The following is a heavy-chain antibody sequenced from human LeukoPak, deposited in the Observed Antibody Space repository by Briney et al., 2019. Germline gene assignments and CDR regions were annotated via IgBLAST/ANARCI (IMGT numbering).Heavy chain of an antibody. CDR3: ASRLDYSSSWHEFEY. Sequence: PGGSLRLSCAASGFTFSSYAMHWVRQAPGKGLEWVAVISYDGSNIYYADSVKGRFTISRDNSRNTLYLQMNSLRAEDTAVYYCASRLDYSSSWHEFEYWGQGTLVTVSS. D-gene: IGHD6-13*01. CDR1: GFTFSSYA. V-gene: IGHV3-30-3*01. CDR2: ISYDGSNI. J-gene: IGHJ4*02.